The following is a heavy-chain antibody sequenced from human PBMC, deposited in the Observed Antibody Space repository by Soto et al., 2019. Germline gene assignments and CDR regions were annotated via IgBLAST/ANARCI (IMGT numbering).Heavy chain of an antibody. D-gene: IGHD6-13*01. CDR2: MNPNSGNT. J-gene: IGHJ4*02. CDR1: GYTFTSYD. V-gene: IGHV1-8*02. Sequence: GESLKISCKASGYTFTSYDINWVRQATGQGLEWMGWMNPNSGNTGYAQKFQGRVTMTRNTSISTAYMELSSLRSEDTAVYYCARGGVQLVPSDYWGQGTLVTGSS. CDR3: ARGGVQLVPSDY.